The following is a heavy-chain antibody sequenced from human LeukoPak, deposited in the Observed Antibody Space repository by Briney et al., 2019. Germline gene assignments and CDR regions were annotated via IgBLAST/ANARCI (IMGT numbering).Heavy chain of an antibody. V-gene: IGHV4-34*01. CDR3: ASTGTDY. CDR1: GGSFSGYY. D-gene: IGHD3-10*01. Sequence: PSETLSLTCAVYGGSFSGYYWSCIRQPPGKGLEWIGEINHSGSTNYNPSLKSRVTISVDTSKNQFSLKLSSVTAADTAVYYCASTGTDYWGQGTLVTVSS. CDR2: INHSGST. J-gene: IGHJ4*02.